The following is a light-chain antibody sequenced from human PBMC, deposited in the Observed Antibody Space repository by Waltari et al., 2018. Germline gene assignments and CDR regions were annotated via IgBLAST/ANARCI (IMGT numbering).Light chain of an antibody. Sequence: QSVLTQPPSVSGAPGQRVTISCTGGRSNIGVHYDLPWYQQLPGTAPKLLIYGNSNRPSGVPDRFSGSKSGTSASLAITGLQTKDEAVYYCQSYDSSLSAVVFGGGTKLTVL. V-gene: IGLV1-40*01. CDR2: GNS. CDR1: RSNIGVHYD. J-gene: IGLJ3*02. CDR3: QSYDSSLSAVV.